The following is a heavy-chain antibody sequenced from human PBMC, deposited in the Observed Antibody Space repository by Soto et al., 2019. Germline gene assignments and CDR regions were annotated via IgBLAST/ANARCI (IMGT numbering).Heavy chain of an antibody. Sequence: PSETLSLTCTVSGGSISSYYWSWIRQPPGKGLEWIGYIYYSGSTNYNPSLKSRVTISVDTSKNQFSLKLSSVTAADTAVYYCARGNSDFWSGYPPNWFDPWGQGTLVTVSS. CDR1: GGSISSYY. CDR2: IYYSGST. V-gene: IGHV4-59*01. D-gene: IGHD3-3*01. CDR3: ARGNSDFWSGYPPNWFDP. J-gene: IGHJ5*02.